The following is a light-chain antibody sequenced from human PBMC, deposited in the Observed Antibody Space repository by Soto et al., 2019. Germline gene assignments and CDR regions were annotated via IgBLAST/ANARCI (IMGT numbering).Light chain of an antibody. Sequence: QLVLTQPPSASGTPGQRVTISCSGSSSNIGRNFVYWYQQLPGTAPKLLIYSNNQRPSGVPDRFSGSKSGTSASLAISGLRSEDEAEFYCAAWDDSLKVFGGGTKLTVL. CDR1: SSNIGRNF. CDR2: SNN. J-gene: IGLJ2*01. V-gene: IGLV1-47*02. CDR3: AAWDDSLKV.